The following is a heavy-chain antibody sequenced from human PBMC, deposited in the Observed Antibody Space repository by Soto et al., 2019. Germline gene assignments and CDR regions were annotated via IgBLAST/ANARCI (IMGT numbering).Heavy chain of an antibody. J-gene: IGHJ2*01. Sequence: QVQLVESGGGVVQPGRSLRLSCAASGFTFSSYGMHWVRQAPGKGLEWVAVIWYDGSNKYYADSVKGRFTISRDNSKNTLYLQMNSLRAEDMAVYYCARPYYYDSSGYYWYFDLWGRGTLVTVSS. CDR2: IWYDGSNK. V-gene: IGHV3-33*01. CDR1: GFTFSSYG. D-gene: IGHD3-22*01. CDR3: ARPYYYDSSGYYWYFDL.